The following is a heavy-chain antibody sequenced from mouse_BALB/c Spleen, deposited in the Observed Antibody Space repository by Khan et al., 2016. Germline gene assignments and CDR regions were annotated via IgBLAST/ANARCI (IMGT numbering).Heavy chain of an antibody. CDR2: TNPTNGRT. D-gene: IGHD1-1*01. CDR3: ARIKKIVATFFGY. V-gene: IGHV1S81*02. Sequence: QVQLQQSGAELVKAGASVKMSCKASGYTFTSYWMHWVKQRLGQGLEWFAETNPTNGRTYYNEKFKSKATLTVDKSSSTAYMLLSGPTFEESAVDYCARIKKIVATFFGYWGQGNTLTVSS. J-gene: IGHJ2*01. CDR1: GYTFTSYW.